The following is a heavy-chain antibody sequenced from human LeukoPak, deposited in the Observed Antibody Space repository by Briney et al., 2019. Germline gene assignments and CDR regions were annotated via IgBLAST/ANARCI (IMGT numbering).Heavy chain of an antibody. CDR2: IIPIFGTA. CDR3: ARDGYGDFWSGYSGV. V-gene: IGHV1-69*13. J-gene: IGHJ6*04. CDR1: GYTFTGYY. D-gene: IGHD3-3*01. Sequence: GASVKVSCKASGYTFTGYYMHWVRQAPGQGLEWMGGIIPIFGTANYAQKFQGRVTITADESTSTAYMELSSLRSEDTAVYYCARDGYGDFWSGYSGVWGKGTTVTVSS.